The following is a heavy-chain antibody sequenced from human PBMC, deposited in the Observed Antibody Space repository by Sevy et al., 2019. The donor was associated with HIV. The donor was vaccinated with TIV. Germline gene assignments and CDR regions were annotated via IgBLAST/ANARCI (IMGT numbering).Heavy chain of an antibody. CDR1: GYTFTGYY. CDR3: ASLIVGATFDY. D-gene: IGHD1-26*01. Sequence: ASVKVSCKASGYTFTGYYMHWVGQAPGQGLEWMAWINPNSGGTNYAQKFQGRVTMTRDTSISTAYMELSRLRSDDTAVYYSASLIVGATFDYWGQGTLVTVSS. CDR2: INPNSGGT. J-gene: IGHJ4*02. V-gene: IGHV1-2*02.